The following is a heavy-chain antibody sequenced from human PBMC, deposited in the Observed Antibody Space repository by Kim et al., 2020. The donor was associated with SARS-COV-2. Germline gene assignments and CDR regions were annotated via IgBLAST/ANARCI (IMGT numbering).Heavy chain of an antibody. CDR3: AKEVHVDTAM. CDR2: ISYDGSYK. Sequence: GGSLRLSCAASGFTFSGFGMHWIRQAPGKGLEWVAVISYDGSYKDYAASVEGRFTISRDNSKNTLYLQLNSLRVEDTAVYYCAKEVHVDTAMWGQGTLVTVSS. D-gene: IGHD5-18*01. J-gene: IGHJ4*02. V-gene: IGHV3-30*18. CDR1: GFTFSGFG.